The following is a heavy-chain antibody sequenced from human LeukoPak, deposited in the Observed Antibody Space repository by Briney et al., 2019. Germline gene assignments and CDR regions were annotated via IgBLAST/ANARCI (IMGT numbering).Heavy chain of an antibody. CDR2: IIPIFGTA. V-gene: IGHV1-69*13. D-gene: IGHD1-26*01. CDR1: GGTFSSYA. Sequence: SVKVSCKASGGTFSSYAISWVRQAPGQGLEWMGGIIPIFGTANYAQKFQGRVTITADESTSTAYMELSSLRSEDTAVYYCAREERRGSRLVDYWGQGTLVTVSS. CDR3: AREERRGSRLVDY. J-gene: IGHJ4*02.